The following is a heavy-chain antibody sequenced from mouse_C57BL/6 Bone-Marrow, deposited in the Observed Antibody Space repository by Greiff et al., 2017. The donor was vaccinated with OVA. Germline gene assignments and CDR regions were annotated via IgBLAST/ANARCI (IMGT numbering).Heavy chain of an antibody. CDR1: GYTFTSYW. V-gene: IGHV1-69*01. CDR2: IDPYDSYT. CDR3: ARLGYDGTRDYFDY. D-gene: IGHD2-3*01. J-gene: IGHJ2*01. Sequence: QVQLQQPGAELVMPGASVKLSCKASGYTFTSYWMHWVKQRPGQGLEWIGEIDPYDSYTNYNHKFKGKFILTVDKSSSTAYMQLSSLTSEDSAVYYCARLGYDGTRDYFDYWGQGTTLTVSS.